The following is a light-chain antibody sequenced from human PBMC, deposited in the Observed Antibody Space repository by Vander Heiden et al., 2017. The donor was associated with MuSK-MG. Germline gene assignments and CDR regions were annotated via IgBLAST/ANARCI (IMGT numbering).Light chain of an antibody. V-gene: IGLV1-36*01. Sequence: SLRSHPPSEAQAPRQRVTISCSGSSSNIGNNAVNWYQQLPGKAPKLRIYYDDLLPSGVSERFSGSKSGTSASLAISGLQSEDQAEDHGAAGEESLNGGVFGGGTKLTVL. J-gene: IGLJ3*02. CDR3: AAGEESLNGGV. CDR1: SSNIGNNA. CDR2: YDD.